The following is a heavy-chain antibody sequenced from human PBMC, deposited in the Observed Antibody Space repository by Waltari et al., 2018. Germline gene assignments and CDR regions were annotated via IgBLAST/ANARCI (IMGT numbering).Heavy chain of an antibody. D-gene: IGHD3-10*01. CDR1: GFTFDDYA. J-gene: IGHJ3*02. V-gene: IGHV3-9*01. Sequence: EVQLVESGGGLVQPGRSLRLSCAASGFTFDDYAMHWVRQAPGKGLEWVSGISWESGSIGYADSVKGRFTISRDNSKNTLYLQMNSLRAEDTAVYYCARDRVARGFFDIWGQGTMVTVSS. CDR2: ISWESGSI. CDR3: ARDRVARGFFDI.